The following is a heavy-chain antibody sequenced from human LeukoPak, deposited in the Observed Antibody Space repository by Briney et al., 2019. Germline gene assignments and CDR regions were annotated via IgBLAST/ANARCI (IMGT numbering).Heavy chain of an antibody. Sequence: QTGGSLRLSCEASGFSFRDYWMSWVRQAPGKGLEWVSAISGSGGSTYYADSVKGRFTISRDNSKNTLYLQMNSLRAEDTAVYYCAKDWCTNGVCPLGAFDIWGQGTMVTVSS. CDR1: GFSFRDYW. D-gene: IGHD2-8*01. CDR2: ISGSGGST. CDR3: AKDWCTNGVCPLGAFDI. V-gene: IGHV3-23*01. J-gene: IGHJ3*02.